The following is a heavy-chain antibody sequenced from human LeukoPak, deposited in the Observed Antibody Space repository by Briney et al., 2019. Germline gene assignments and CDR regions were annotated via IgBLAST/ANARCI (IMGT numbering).Heavy chain of an antibody. Sequence: GGSLRLSCAASGFTFSSYSMNWVRQAPGKGLEWVSSISSSSSYIYYADSVKGRFTISRDNAKNSLYLQMNSLRAEDTAVYYCARDRGTSRGYSGYDTGYWGQGTLVTVSS. V-gene: IGHV3-21*01. CDR3: ARDRGTSRGYSGYDTGY. CDR2: ISSSSSYI. J-gene: IGHJ4*02. CDR1: GFTFSSYS. D-gene: IGHD5-12*01.